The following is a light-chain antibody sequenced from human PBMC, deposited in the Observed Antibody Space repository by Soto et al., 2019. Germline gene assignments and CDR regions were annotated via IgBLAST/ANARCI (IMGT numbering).Light chain of an antibody. CDR3: QHYNSYSEA. J-gene: IGKJ1*01. CDR2: HAS. V-gene: IGKV1-5*01. Sequence: DIQMTQSPSTLPASVGDRVTITCRASQSISNWLALYQQKPGTAPKLLIYHASTLESGVPSRFSGSGSGTEFTLTISSLQPDDFATYYCQHYNSYSEAFGQGTKVDIK. CDR1: QSISNW.